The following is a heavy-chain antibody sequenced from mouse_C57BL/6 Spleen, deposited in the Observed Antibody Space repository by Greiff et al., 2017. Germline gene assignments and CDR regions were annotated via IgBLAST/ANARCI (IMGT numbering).Heavy chain of an antibody. CDR1: GYTFTSYW. D-gene: IGHD3-2*02. V-gene: IGHV1-7*01. CDR2: INPSSGYT. J-gene: IGHJ2*01. Sequence: VQLQQSGAELAKPGASVKLSCKASGYTFTSYWMHWVKQRPGQGLEWIGYINPSSGYTKYNQKFKDKATLTADKSSSTAYMQLSSLTDDESAVNYCARGDSSGRDYWGQGTARTDSS. CDR3: ARGDSSGRDY.